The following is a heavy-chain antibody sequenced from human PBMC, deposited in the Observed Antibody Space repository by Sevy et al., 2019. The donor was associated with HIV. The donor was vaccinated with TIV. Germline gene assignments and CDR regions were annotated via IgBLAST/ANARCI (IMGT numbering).Heavy chain of an antibody. CDR1: IFTFNIYG. CDR3: TRETSYYDASGPVPGDI. D-gene: IGHD3-3*01. J-gene: IGHJ3*02. CDR2: MRKDGLNT. Sequence: GGSLRLSCAASIFTFNIYGMQWVRQAPGKGLEWAAYMRKDGLNTYYADSVKRRFTISRDSSKNTLYLQMKSLRIEDAALYYCTRETSYYDASGPVPGDIWGQGTMVTVSS. V-gene: IGHV3-30*02.